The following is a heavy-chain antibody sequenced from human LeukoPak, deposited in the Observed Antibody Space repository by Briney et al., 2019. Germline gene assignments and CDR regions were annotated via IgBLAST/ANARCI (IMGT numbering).Heavy chain of an antibody. Sequence: ASVKVSCKASGYTFTSYDINWVRQATGQGLEWTGWMNPNSGNTGYAQKFQGRVTMTRDMSTSTVYMELSSLRSEDTAVYYCARSPEGDYWGQGTLVTVSS. CDR1: GYTFTSYD. J-gene: IGHJ4*02. V-gene: IGHV1-8*01. CDR2: MNPNSGNT. CDR3: ARSPEGDY.